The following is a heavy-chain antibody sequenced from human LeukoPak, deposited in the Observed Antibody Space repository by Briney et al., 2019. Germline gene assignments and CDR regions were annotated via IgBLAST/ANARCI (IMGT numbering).Heavy chain of an antibody. D-gene: IGHD2-15*01. Sequence: SVKVSCKASGGTFSSYAINWVRQAPGQGLELMGRIIPIFATTNYEQKFQARVTITTDESTNTAYMELSSLRSEDTAMYYCARESRYCIGDSCYPNAFDVWGQGTMVTISS. CDR3: ARESRYCIGDSCYPNAFDV. CDR1: GGTFSSYA. J-gene: IGHJ3*01. CDR2: IIPIFATT. V-gene: IGHV1-69*05.